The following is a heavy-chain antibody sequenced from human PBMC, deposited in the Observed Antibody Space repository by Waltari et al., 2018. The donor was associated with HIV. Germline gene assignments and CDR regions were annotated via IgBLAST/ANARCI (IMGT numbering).Heavy chain of an antibody. J-gene: IGHJ2*01. D-gene: IGHD1-7*01. CDR1: GYTLAELS. CDR3: ATETVSGTRPRYCDL. Sequence: QVQLVQSGAEVKKPGASVRVSCKLSGYTLAELSMHWVRQATGKGLEYMGGFDPEDGETIYSQNFQDRVTMTEDKLTNTAYLDLSGLTSDDTAFYYCATETVSGTRPRYCDLWGRGTLVTVSS. V-gene: IGHV1-24*01. CDR2: FDPEDGET.